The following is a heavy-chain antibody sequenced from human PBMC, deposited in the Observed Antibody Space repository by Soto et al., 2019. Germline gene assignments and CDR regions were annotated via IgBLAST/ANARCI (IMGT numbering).Heavy chain of an antibody. Sequence: ASVKVSCKASGYTFTSYGISWVRRAPGQGLEWMGWISAYNGNTNYAQKLQGRVTMTTDTSTSTAYMELRSLRSDDTAVYYCARDPASSGWPQNWFDPWGQGTLVTVSS. D-gene: IGHD6-19*01. J-gene: IGHJ5*02. CDR3: ARDPASSGWPQNWFDP. V-gene: IGHV1-18*01. CDR2: ISAYNGNT. CDR1: GYTFTSYG.